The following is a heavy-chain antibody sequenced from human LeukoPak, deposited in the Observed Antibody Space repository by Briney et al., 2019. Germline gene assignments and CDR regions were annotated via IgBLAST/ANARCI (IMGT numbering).Heavy chain of an antibody. V-gene: IGHV1-69*06. CDR2: IIPIFGTA. CDR3: ARGPPFHSSSWYGGYFDY. CDR1: GGTFSSYA. J-gene: IGHJ4*02. D-gene: IGHD6-13*01. Sequence: ASVKVSYKASGGTFSSYAISWVRQAPGQGLEWMGGIIPIFGTANYAQKFQGRVTITADKSTSTAYMELSSLRSEDTAVYYCARGPPFHSSSWYGGYFDYWGQGTLVTVSS.